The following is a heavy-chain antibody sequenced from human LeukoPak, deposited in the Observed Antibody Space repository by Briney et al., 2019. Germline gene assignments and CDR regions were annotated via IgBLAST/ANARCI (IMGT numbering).Heavy chain of an antibody. D-gene: IGHD3-22*01. V-gene: IGHV3-9*01. CDR3: AKDMEGYYDSSGKGNYYYYGMDV. J-gene: IGHJ6*02. CDR2: ISWNSGSM. Sequence: GRSLRLSCAASGFTFDDYAMHWVRQAPGKGLEWVSGISWNSGSMGYADSVKGRFTISRDNAKNSLYLQMNSLRAEDTALYYCAKDMEGYYDSSGKGNYYYYGMDVWGQGTTVTVSS. CDR1: GFTFDDYA.